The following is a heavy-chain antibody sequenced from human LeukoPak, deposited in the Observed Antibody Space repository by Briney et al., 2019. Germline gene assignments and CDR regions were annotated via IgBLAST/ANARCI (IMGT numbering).Heavy chain of an antibody. D-gene: IGHD3-16*02. CDR1: GYTLTELS. V-gene: IGHV1-24*01. Sequence: GASVKVSCKVSGYTLTELSMHWVRQAPGKGLEWMGGFDHEDGETIYAQKFQGRVTMTEDTSTDTAYMELSSLRSEDTPVYYWPTAGPDYDNVWGSYRLDDWGQGTLVTVSS. CDR2: FDHEDGET. CDR3: PTAGPDYDNVWGSYRLDD. J-gene: IGHJ4*02.